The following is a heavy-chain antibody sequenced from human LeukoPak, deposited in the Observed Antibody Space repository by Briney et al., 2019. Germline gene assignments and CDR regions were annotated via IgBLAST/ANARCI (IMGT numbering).Heavy chain of an antibody. CDR3: ARHQYSSSWYGY. CDR2: IYYSGSA. Sequence: SETLSLTCTVSGGSISTYYWSWIRQPPGKGLEWIGYIYYSGSANYNPSLKSRVTISVDTSKNQFSLKLSSVTAADTAVYYCARHQYSSSWYGYWGQGTLVTVSS. V-gene: IGHV4-59*08. CDR1: GGSISTYY. D-gene: IGHD6-13*01. J-gene: IGHJ4*02.